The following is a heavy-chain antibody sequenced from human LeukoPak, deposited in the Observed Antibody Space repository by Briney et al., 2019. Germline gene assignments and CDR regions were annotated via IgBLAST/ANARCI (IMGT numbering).Heavy chain of an antibody. J-gene: IGHJ3*02. CDR2: INPSGGST. Sequence: ASVKVSCTASGYTFTSYYMHWVRQAPGQGLEWMGIINPSGGSTSYAQKFQGRVTMTRDMSTSTVYMELSSLRSEDTAVYYCARDLVGDWAFDIWGQGTMVTVSS. CDR3: ARDLVGDWAFDI. D-gene: IGHD2-21*01. CDR1: GYTFTSYY. V-gene: IGHV1-46*01.